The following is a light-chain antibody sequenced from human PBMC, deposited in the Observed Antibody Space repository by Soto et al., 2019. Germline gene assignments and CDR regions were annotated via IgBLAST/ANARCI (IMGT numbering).Light chain of an antibody. Sequence: EIVLTQSPVTLSLTPGERATLSCRASQSVSSSYLAWYQQKPGQAPGLLIYGASSRATGIPDRFSGSGSGTDFTLTIIRLEPEDFAVYYCQQYGSSPLTFGGGTKVEIK. CDR3: QQYGSSPLT. J-gene: IGKJ4*01. CDR2: GAS. CDR1: QSVSSSY. V-gene: IGKV3-20*01.